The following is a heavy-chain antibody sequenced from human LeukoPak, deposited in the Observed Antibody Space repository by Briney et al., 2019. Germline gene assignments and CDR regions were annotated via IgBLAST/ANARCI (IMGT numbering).Heavy chain of an antibody. Sequence: GGSLRLSCAATGFTFSNYAIHWGRQAPGKGLEWVAFISDDGSRQHYADSVKGRFTISRDNSKNTLNLQMNSLRAEDTAVYYCARSDIVVVPAAIGYAIDYWGQGTLVTVSS. CDR3: ARSDIVVVPAAIGYAIDY. CDR2: ISDDGSRQ. CDR1: GFTFSNYA. D-gene: IGHD2-2*02. J-gene: IGHJ4*02. V-gene: IGHV3-30-3*01.